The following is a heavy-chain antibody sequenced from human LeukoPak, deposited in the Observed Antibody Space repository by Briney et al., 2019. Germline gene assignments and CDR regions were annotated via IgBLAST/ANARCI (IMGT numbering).Heavy chain of an antibody. D-gene: IGHD3-16*01. J-gene: IGHJ4*02. V-gene: IGHV1-2*02. CDR2: INPNSGGT. CDR1: GYSFTDYY. Sequence: ASVKVSCKASGYSFTDYYMHWVRQAPGQGLEWMGWINPNSGGTNYAQKFQGRVTMTRDTAISTAYMELNRLRSDDTAVYYCALWEIVHYAFDFWGQGTLVTVSS. CDR3: ALWEIVHYAFDF.